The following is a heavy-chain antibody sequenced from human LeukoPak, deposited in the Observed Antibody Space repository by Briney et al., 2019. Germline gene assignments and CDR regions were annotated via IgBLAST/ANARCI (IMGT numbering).Heavy chain of an antibody. D-gene: IGHD2-15*01. CDR3: ARAVRAHPPADC. Sequence: PGGSLRLSCAASGFSFSSYWMHWVRQAPGKGLVWVSRINSDGSSTTYADSVKGRSSISRDNAKNTLYLHMNSLRAEDTGVYYCARAVRAHPPADCWGQGTLVTVSS. V-gene: IGHV3-74*01. CDR1: GFSFSSYW. CDR2: INSDGSST. J-gene: IGHJ4*02.